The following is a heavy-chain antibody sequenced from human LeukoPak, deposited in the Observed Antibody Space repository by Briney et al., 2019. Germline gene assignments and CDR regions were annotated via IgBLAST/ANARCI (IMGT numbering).Heavy chain of an antibody. CDR3: ARDSSIAYCGGDCRDPFDY. CDR1: GFTFSSYS. D-gene: IGHD2-21*02. Sequence: NPGGSLRLSCAASGFTFSSYSMNRVRQAPGKGLEWVSSISSSSSYIYYADSVKGRFTISGDNAKNSLYLQMNSLRAEDTAVYYCARDSSIAYCGGDCRDPFDYWGQGTLVTVSS. V-gene: IGHV3-21*01. CDR2: ISSSSSYI. J-gene: IGHJ4*02.